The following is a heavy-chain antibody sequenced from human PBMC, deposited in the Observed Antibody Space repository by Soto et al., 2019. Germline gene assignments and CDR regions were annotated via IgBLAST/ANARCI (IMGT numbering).Heavy chain of an antibody. V-gene: IGHV4-59*08. CDR1: GGSINYY. D-gene: IGHD1-1*01. CDR2: FYSGST. J-gene: IGHJ4*02. CDR3: ARHSYWNGYFDY. Sequence: HVQLQESGPGLVKPSETLSLICTVSGGSINYYWSWIRQSPGEGLEWIGFFYSGSTSYSPSPKSRVTISVDTSKNQVSLNLASVTAADTAVYYCARHSYWNGYFDYWGQGSLVTVSS.